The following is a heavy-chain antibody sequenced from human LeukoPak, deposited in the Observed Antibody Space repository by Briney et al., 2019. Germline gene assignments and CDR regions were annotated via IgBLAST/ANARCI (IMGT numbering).Heavy chain of an antibody. J-gene: IGHJ3*02. D-gene: IGHD3-10*01. CDR1: GYTFTSYG. CDR2: ISAYNGNT. Sequence: ASVKVSCKASGYTFTSYGISWVRQAPGQGLEWMGWISAYNGNTNYAQKLQGRVTMTTDTSTSTAYMELRSPRSDDTAVYYCARVGSGSYVDAFDIWGQGTMVTVSS. CDR3: ARVGSGSYVDAFDI. V-gene: IGHV1-18*04.